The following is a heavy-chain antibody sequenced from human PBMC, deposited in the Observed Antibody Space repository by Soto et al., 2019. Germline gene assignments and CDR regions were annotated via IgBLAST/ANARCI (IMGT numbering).Heavy chain of an antibody. CDR3: ARHPFHNCSSTSCTYWYFDL. Sequence: QLQLQESGPGLVKPSETLSLTCTVSGGSISSSSYYWGWIRQPPGKGLEWIGSIYYSGSTYYNPSLKIPVTISVDTSKNQFSLKLSSVTAADTAVYYCARHPFHNCSSTSCTYWYFDLWGRGTLETVSS. V-gene: IGHV4-39*01. CDR2: IYYSGST. CDR1: GGSISSSSYY. J-gene: IGHJ2*01. D-gene: IGHD2-2*01.